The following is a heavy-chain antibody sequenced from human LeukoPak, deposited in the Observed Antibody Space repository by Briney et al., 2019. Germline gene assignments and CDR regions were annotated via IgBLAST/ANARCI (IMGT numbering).Heavy chain of an antibody. CDR2: ITSGGST. D-gene: IGHD1-1*01. J-gene: IGHJ4*02. Sequence: GGSLRLSCAASGFTFASYAMSWVRQAPGKGLEWVSTITSGGSTYYADSVKGRFTISRDNSKNTLYVQMNSPRAEDTAVYYCAKLRTGTATNFDYWGQGTLVTVSS. CDR1: GFTFASYA. CDR3: AKLRTGTATNFDY. V-gene: IGHV3-23*01.